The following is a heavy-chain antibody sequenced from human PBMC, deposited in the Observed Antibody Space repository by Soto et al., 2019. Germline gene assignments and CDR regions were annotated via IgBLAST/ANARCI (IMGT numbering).Heavy chain of an antibody. V-gene: IGHV1-18*01. CDR1: GYTFTSYG. CDR3: ARTLLRYDFWSGYARKDNSYYYYMDV. Sequence: GASVKVCCKASGYTFTSYGISWVRQAPGQGLEWMGWISAYNGNTNYAQKLQGRVTMTTDTSTSTAYMELRSLRSDDTAVYYCARTLLRYDFWSGYARKDNSYYYYMDVWGKGTTITASS. J-gene: IGHJ6*03. D-gene: IGHD3-3*01. CDR2: ISAYNGNT.